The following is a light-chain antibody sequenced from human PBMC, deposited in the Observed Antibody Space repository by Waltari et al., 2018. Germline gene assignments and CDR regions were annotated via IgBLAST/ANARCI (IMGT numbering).Light chain of an antibody. J-gene: IGKJ5*01. CDR3: EQHDNLPIT. CDR2: DAS. V-gene: IGKV1-33*01. Sequence: DIQMTQSPSSPSASVGDRVTITCQASQDINNFLNWYQQKPGKAPKIVIYDASNLETGVPSTFSGGGSGTYYTFTITSLQPEDIATYYCEQHDNLPITFGQGTRLEI. CDR1: QDINNF.